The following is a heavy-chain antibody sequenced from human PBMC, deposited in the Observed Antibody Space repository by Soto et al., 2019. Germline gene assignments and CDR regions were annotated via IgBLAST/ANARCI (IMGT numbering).Heavy chain of an antibody. Sequence: GGSLRLSCAASGFTFSIYSMNLVRQSPGKGLEWVSSISSSSSYIYYADSVKGRFTISRDNAKNSLYLQMNSLRAEDTAVYYCARDLIRRDGYNRGNYSDYGMDVWCQGITVTVSS. V-gene: IGHV3-21*01. CDR3: ARDLIRRDGYNRGNYSDYGMDV. J-gene: IGHJ6*02. D-gene: IGHD5-12*01. CDR2: ISSSSSYI. CDR1: GFTFSIYS.